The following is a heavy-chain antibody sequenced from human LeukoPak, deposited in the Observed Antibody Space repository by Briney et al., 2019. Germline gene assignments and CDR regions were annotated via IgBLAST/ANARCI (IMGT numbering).Heavy chain of an antibody. CDR2: IWHDGGRK. V-gene: IGHV3-33*01. CDR3: ARDIGNSGFNLDY. Sequence: GGSLRLSCVVSGFTFSTHGFHWVRQAPGKGLKWVSVIWHDGGRKEYADSVRGRFTISRGNSNLYLQMNSLRAEDTAIYYCARDIGNSGFNLDYWGQGTPVTVSS. D-gene: IGHD5-12*01. J-gene: IGHJ4*02. CDR1: GFTFSTHG.